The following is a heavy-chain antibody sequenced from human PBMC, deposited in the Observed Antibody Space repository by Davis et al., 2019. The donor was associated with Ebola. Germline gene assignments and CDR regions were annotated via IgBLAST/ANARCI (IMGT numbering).Heavy chain of an antibody. Sequence: ASVNVSCKASGYTFTGYYMHWVRQAPGQGLEWMGIINPSGGSTSYAQKFQGRVTMTRDTSTSTVYMELSSLRSEDTAVYYCARAAAAWRQFDYWGQGTLVTVSS. V-gene: IGHV1-46*03. CDR2: INPSGGST. CDR1: GYTFTGYY. CDR3: ARAAAAWRQFDY. D-gene: IGHD1-1*01. J-gene: IGHJ4*02.